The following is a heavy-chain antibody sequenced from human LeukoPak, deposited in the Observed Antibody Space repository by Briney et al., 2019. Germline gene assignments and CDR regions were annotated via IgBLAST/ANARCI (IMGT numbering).Heavy chain of an antibody. Sequence: GGSLRLSCAASGFTFDDYAMHWVRQAPGKGLEWVSLISWDGGSTYYADSVKGRFTFSRDNSKNSLYLQMNSLRAEDTALYYCAKDYGAAAATAGGLFDYWGQGTLVTVSS. CDR1: GFTFDDYA. CDR3: AKDYGAAAATAGGLFDY. V-gene: IGHV3-43D*04. CDR2: ISWDGGST. J-gene: IGHJ4*02. D-gene: IGHD6-13*01.